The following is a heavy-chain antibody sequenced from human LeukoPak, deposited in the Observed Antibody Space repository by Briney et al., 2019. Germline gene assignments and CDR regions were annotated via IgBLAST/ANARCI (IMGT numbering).Heavy chain of an antibody. CDR1: GYTLTELS. J-gene: IGHJ6*02. V-gene: IGHV1-24*01. Sequence: GASVKLSCKVSGYTLTELSMHWVRQAPGKGLEWMGGFDPEDGETIYAQKFQGRVTMTEDTSTDTVYTELSSLRSEDTAVYYCATDPGPRVRGVTYGMDVWGQGTTVTVSS. D-gene: IGHD3-10*01. CDR3: ATDPGPRVRGVTYGMDV. CDR2: FDPEDGET.